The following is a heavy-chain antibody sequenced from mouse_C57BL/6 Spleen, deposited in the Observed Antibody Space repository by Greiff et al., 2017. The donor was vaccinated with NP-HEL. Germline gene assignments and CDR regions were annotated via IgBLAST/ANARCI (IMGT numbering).Heavy chain of an antibody. D-gene: IGHD1-1*01. CDR3: ARFITTVVASTGFGF. J-gene: IGHJ2*01. Sequence: DVKLQESGGGLVKPGGSLKLSCAASGFTFSSYAMSWVRQTPEKRLEWVATISDGGSYTYYPDNVKGRSTISRDNAKNNLYLQMSHLKSEDTAMYFCARFITTVVASTGFGFWGQGTNLTVSS. CDR2: ISDGGSYT. V-gene: IGHV5-4*03. CDR1: GFTFSSYA.